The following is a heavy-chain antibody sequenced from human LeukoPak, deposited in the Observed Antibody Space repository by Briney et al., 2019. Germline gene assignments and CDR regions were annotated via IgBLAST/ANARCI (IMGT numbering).Heavy chain of an antibody. CDR2: ISGSSGST. Sequence: GGSLRLSCAAPGFTFSSYAMSWVRQAPGKGLEWVSAISGSSGSTYYADSVKGRFTISRDNSKNTLYLQMNSLRAEDTAVYYCAKAGTMVRGVIFRFDYWGQGTLVTVSS. D-gene: IGHD3-10*01. CDR1: GFTFSSYA. CDR3: AKAGTMVRGVIFRFDY. J-gene: IGHJ4*02. V-gene: IGHV3-23*01.